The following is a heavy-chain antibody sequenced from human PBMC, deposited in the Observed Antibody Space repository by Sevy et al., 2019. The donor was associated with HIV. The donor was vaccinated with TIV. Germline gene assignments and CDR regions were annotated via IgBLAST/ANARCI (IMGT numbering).Heavy chain of an antibody. CDR1: GGSISSYY. CDR2: IYTSGST. V-gene: IGHV4-4*07. Sequence: SETLSLTCTVSGGSISSYYWSWIRQPAGKGLEWIGRIYTSGSTNYNPSLKSRVTMSVDTSKNKFTLKLSSVTAADTAVYYCARGGVPAAMYGMDVWGQGTTVTVSS. D-gene: IGHD2-2*01. CDR3: ARGGVPAAMYGMDV. J-gene: IGHJ6*02.